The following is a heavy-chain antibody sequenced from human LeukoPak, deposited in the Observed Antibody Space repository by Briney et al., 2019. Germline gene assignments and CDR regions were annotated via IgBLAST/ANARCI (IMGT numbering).Heavy chain of an antibody. CDR1: GFTFSSYE. V-gene: IGHV3-48*03. D-gene: IGHD3-10*02. J-gene: IGHJ6*04. CDR2: ISSSGSTI. CDR3: AELGITMVGGV. Sequence: GGSLRLSRAASGFTFSSYEMNWVRQAPGKGLEWVSYISSSGSTIYYADSVKGRFTISRDNAKNSLYLQMNSLRAEDTAVYYCAELGITMVGGVWGKGTTVTISS.